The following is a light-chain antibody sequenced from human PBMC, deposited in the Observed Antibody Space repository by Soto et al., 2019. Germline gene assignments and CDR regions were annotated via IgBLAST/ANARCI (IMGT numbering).Light chain of an antibody. CDR3: QQANSFPLT. V-gene: IGKV1D-12*01. Sequence: DIQMTQSPSFVSASVGDRITITCRANESVGNWLAWYQQKPGKAPKLLIYAASTLQRGVPSRFSGTRSGTDFSLTVTSLQPEDFGTYYCQQANSFPLTFGRGTKVEI. CDR2: AAS. CDR1: ESVGNW. J-gene: IGKJ4*01.